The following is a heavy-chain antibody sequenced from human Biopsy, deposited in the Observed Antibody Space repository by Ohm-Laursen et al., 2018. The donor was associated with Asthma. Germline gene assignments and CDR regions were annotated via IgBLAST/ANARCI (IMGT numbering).Heavy chain of an antibody. CDR2: ISSSGSTT. V-gene: IGHV3-11*01. D-gene: IGHD3-22*01. CDR1: GFSFSDYY. Sequence: SLRLSCTASGFSFSDYYMTWMRQAPGKGLEWVSSISSSGSTTYPAESVKGRFTISRDNAQKSLFLQMGSLRAEDTAVYYCARGDSSNWSHYYFDHWGQGTLVTVSS. J-gene: IGHJ4*02. CDR3: ARGDSSNWSHYYFDH.